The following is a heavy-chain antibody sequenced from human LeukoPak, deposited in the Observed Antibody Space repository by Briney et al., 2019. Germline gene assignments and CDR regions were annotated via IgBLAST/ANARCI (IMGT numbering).Heavy chain of an antibody. J-gene: IGHJ4*02. CDR3: ARGRHGGNSFLDY. D-gene: IGHD4-23*01. CDR2: INHSGST. CDR1: GGSFSGYY. Sequence: SETLSLTCAVYGGSFSGYYWSWIRQPPGKGLEWIGEINHSGSTNYNPSLKSRVTISVDTSKNQFSLKLSSVTAADTAVYYCARGRHGGNSFLDYRGQGTLVTVSS. V-gene: IGHV4-34*01.